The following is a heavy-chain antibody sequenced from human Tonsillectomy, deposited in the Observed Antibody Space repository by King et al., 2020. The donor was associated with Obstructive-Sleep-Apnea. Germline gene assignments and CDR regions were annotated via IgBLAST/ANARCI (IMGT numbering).Heavy chain of an antibody. Sequence: VQLVESGGGLVQPGGSLRLSCVASGFSFSLYDMHWVRQPIGKGLEWVSVSGTGGEIYYADSVKGRFSISRENAKNSLYLQMNSLKVEDTAVYYCVRGXXASSEGEFDYWGQGILVTVSS. CDR1: GFSFSLYD. CDR3: VRGXXASSEGEFDY. D-gene: IGHD3-16*01. V-gene: IGHV3-13*04. J-gene: IGHJ4*02. CDR2: SGTGGEI.